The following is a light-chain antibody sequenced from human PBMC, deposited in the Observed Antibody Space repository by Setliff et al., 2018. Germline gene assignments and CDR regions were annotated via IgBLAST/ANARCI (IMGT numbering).Light chain of an antibody. V-gene: IGLV2-14*03. J-gene: IGLJ1*01. CDR3: NSYASTTAYV. CDR1: SRDVGRYNY. CDR2: DVT. Sequence: QSVLTQPASVSGSPGQSITISCTGTSRDVGRYNYVSWYQHHSGTAPKLIIYDVTKRPSGVSDRFSGSKSGNTASLTISGLQAEDEAAYYCNSYASTTAYVFGTGTKVT.